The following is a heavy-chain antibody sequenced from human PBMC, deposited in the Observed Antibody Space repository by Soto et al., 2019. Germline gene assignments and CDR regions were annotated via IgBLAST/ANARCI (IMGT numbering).Heavy chain of an antibody. CDR2: ISGSGGST. CDR1: GFTFSSYA. V-gene: IGHV3-23*01. D-gene: IGHD3-3*01. Sequence: EVQLLESGGGLVQPGGSLRLSCAASGFTFSSYAMSWVRQAPGKGLEWVSAISGSGGSTYYADSVKGRFTSSRDNSKNTLYLQMNSLRAEDTAVYYGAKDRAIFGVVIEVLDVWGKGTTVTVSS. J-gene: IGHJ6*04. CDR3: AKDRAIFGVVIEVLDV.